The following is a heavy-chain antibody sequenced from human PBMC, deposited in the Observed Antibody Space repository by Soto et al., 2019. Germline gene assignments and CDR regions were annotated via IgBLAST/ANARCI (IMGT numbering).Heavy chain of an antibody. CDR3: ARVPGP. CDR1: GGSISSGGYS. J-gene: IGHJ5*02. Sequence: QLQLQESGSGLVKPSQTLSLTCAVSGGSISSGGYSWSWIRQPPGKGLEWIGYIYHSGSTYYNPSLTRGVTVSVDRSKNQFYLMLCSVTAADRAVSYCARVPGPCGQGTLVTVAS. V-gene: IGHV4-30-2*01. CDR2: IYHSGST.